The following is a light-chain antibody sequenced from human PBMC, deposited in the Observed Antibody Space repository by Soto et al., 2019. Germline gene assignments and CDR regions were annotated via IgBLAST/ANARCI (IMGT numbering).Light chain of an antibody. CDR3: AAWDDSLNARV. J-gene: IGLJ3*02. CDR2: SNN. Sequence: QSVLTQPPSASGTPGQRVTISCSGSSSNIGSNTINWYQQLPGTAPKLLIYSNNQRPSGVPDRFSASKSGTSASLAISGLQSEDEADYYCAAWDDSLNARVFGGGTKVTVL. V-gene: IGLV1-44*01. CDR1: SSNIGSNT.